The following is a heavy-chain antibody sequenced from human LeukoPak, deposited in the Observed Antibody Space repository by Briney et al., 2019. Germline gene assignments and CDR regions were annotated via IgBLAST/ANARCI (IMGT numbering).Heavy chain of an antibody. D-gene: IGHD1-26*01. Sequence: GGSLRLSCAASGFTFDDYAMHWVRQAPGKGLEWVGRIKAKAHGGTIEYAAPVKGRFTISRDDSKNTLYLQMNSLKTEDTAVYYCTTDGVGVQGATYDNWGQGTLVSVSS. CDR2: IKAKAHGGTI. J-gene: IGHJ4*02. V-gene: IGHV3-15*01. CDR1: GFTFDDYA. CDR3: TTDGVGVQGATYDN.